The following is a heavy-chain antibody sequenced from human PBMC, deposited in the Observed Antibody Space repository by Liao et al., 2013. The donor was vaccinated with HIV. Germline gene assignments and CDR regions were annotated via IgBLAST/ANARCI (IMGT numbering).Heavy chain of an antibody. CDR1: GGSFSSGSYY. V-gene: IGHV4-61*02. J-gene: IGHJ3*02. Sequence: QVQLQESGPGLVKPSQTLSLTCTVSGGSFSSGSYYWNWIRQPAGKGLEWIGRIYTSGSTNYNPSLKSRVTISIDTSKKQFSLRLSSVTAADTAVYYCAREGMMSEGHTVDMWGQGTMVTVSS. D-gene: IGHD1-14*01. CDR2: IYTSGST. CDR3: AREGMMSEGHTVDM.